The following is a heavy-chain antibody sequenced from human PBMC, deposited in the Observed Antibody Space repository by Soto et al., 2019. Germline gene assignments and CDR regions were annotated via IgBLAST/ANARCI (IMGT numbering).Heavy chain of an antibody. CDR1: GFTVSSNY. V-gene: IGHV3-53*01. CDR3: ARGDSGSYYVNGNGMDV. Sequence: EVQLVESGGGLIQPGGSLRLSCAASGFTVSSNYMSWVRQAPGKGLEWVSVIYSGGSTYYADSVKGRFTISRDNSKNTLYLQRNSLRAEDTAVYYCARGDSGSYYVNGNGMDVWGQGTTVTVSS. CDR2: IYSGGST. J-gene: IGHJ6*02. D-gene: IGHD1-26*01.